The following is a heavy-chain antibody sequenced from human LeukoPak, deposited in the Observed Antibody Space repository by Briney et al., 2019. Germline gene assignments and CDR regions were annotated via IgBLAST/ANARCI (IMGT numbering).Heavy chain of an antibody. CDR2: IHYSGST. Sequence: SETLSLTCTVSGGSISSGGYYWSWIRQHPGKGLEWIGYIHYSGSTYYNPSLKSRVTISVDTSKNQFSLKLSSVTAADTAVYYCARRRGTYDSSGLYYFDYWGQGTLVTVSS. J-gene: IGHJ4*02. CDR1: GGSISSGGYY. CDR3: ARRRGTYDSSGLYYFDY. V-gene: IGHV4-31*03. D-gene: IGHD3-22*01.